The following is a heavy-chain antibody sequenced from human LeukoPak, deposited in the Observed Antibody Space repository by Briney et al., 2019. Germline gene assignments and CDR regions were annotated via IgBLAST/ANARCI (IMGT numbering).Heavy chain of an antibody. D-gene: IGHD5-18*01. CDR1: GGSFSGYY. Sequence: PSETLSLTCAVYGGSFSGYYWSWIRQPPGKGLEWIGYIYYSGSTYYNPSLKSRVTISVDTSKNQFSLKLSSVTAADTAVYYCARAPIVDTAMVKAAFDIWGQGTMVTVSS. V-gene: IGHV4-34*09. CDR2: IYYSGST. CDR3: ARAPIVDTAMVKAAFDI. J-gene: IGHJ3*02.